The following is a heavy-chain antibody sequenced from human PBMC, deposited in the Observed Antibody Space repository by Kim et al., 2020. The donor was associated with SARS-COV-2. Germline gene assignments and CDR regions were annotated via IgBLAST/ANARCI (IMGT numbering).Heavy chain of an antibody. D-gene: IGHD3-3*01. CDR3: ARGGFQRFLEWSHLLGYYYGMDV. CDR2: MNPNSGNT. CDR1: GYTFTSYD. V-gene: IGHV1-8*01. Sequence: ASVKVSCKASGYTFTSYDINWVRQATGQGLEWMGWMNPNSGNTGYAQKFQGRVTMTRNTSISTAYMELSSLRSEDTAVYYCARGGFQRFLEWSHLLGYYYGMDVWGQGTTVTVSS. J-gene: IGHJ6*02.